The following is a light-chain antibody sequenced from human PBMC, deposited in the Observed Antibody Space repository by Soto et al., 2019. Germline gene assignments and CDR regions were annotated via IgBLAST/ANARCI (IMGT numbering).Light chain of an antibody. J-gene: IGKJ5*01. CDR2: GAS. V-gene: IGKV3-11*01. CDR3: QQCHSWVT. CDR1: QSFRGL. Sequence: EVVWTQSTVTISLSPGERATLSCRASQSFRGLLAWYQQKPGQAPRLLIYGASTRATGIPARFSGSGSGTDFTLTISMLEPEDFAIYYCQQCHSWVTFGQGTRLEI.